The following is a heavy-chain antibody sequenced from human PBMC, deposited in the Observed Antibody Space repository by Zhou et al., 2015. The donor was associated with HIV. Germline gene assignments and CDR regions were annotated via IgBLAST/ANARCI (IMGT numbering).Heavy chain of an antibody. CDR3: ASVGMVRGVPDY. J-gene: IGHJ4*02. D-gene: IGHD3-10*01. CDR2: IIPIFGTA. Sequence: QVQLVQSGAEVKKPGSSVKVSCKASGGTFSRSGITWVRQAPGQGLEWMGGIIPIFGTANYAQKFQGRVTITADESTSTAYMELSSLRSEDTAVYYCASVGMVRGVPDYWGQGTLVTVSS. CDR1: GGTFSRSG. V-gene: IGHV1-69*12.